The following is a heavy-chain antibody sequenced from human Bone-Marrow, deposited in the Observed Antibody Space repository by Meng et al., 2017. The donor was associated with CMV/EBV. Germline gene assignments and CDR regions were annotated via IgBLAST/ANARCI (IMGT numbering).Heavy chain of an antibody. Sequence: SVKVSCKASGGTFSSYTISWVRQAPGQGLEWMGRIIPILGIANYAQKFQGRVTITADKSTSTAYMELSSLRSEDTAVYYCASPYQLQPERGGYGTGLDAFDIWGQGTMVTVSS. D-gene: IGHD2-2*01. V-gene: IGHV1-69*02. CDR1: GGTFSSYT. J-gene: IGHJ3*02. CDR3: ASPYQLQPERGGYGTGLDAFDI. CDR2: IIPILGIA.